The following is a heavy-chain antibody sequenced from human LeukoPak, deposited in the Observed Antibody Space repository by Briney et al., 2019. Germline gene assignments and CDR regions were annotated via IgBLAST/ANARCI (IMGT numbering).Heavy chain of an antibody. CDR2: IYYSGST. J-gene: IGHJ4*02. CDR1: GGSISSSSYY. V-gene: IGHV4-39*01. D-gene: IGHD1-26*01. Sequence: PSETLSLTCTVSGGSISSSSYYWGWIRQPPGKGLQWIGSIYYSGSTYHNPSLKSQVTISVDTSKNQFSLTLSSVTAADTAVYYCAKQRSGSWAYFDYWSQGILVTVSS. CDR3: AKQRSGSWAYFDY.